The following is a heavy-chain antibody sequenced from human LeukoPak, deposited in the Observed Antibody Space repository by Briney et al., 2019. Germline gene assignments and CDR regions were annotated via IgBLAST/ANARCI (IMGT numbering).Heavy chain of an antibody. J-gene: IGHJ6*02. V-gene: IGHV3-9*01. D-gene: IGHD4-17*01. CDR2: ISWNSGSI. Sequence: GRSLRLSCAASGFTFDDYAMHWVRQAPGKGLEWVSGISWNSGSIGYADSVKGRFTISRDNAKNSLYLQMNSLRAEDTALYYCAKDLSSTVTTFSYGMDVWAKGPRSPSP. CDR1: GFTFDDYA. CDR3: AKDLSSTVTTFSYGMDV.